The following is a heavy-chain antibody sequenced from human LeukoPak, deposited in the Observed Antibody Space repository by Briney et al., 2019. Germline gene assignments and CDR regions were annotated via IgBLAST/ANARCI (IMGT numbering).Heavy chain of an antibody. CDR3: ARERGLGVVTPEIDY. V-gene: IGHV4-39*02. CDR2: IYDGGNN. Sequence: PSETLSLTCTVSGGSISSSSYSWSCIRQPPGKGLEWIRNIYDGGNNNSSPSLKSRATISVDTSKNQFSLKLSSVTAADTAVYYCARERGLGVVTPEIDYWGQGTLVTVSS. CDR1: GGSISSSSYS. J-gene: IGHJ4*02. D-gene: IGHD4-23*01.